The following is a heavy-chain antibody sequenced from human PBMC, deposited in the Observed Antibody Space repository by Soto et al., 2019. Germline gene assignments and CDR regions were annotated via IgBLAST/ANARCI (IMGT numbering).Heavy chain of an antibody. J-gene: IGHJ6*01. CDR3: ARVRCFNGLCHTADYGMDV. D-gene: IGHD2-8*01. CDR2: IIPISGTT. Sequence: GPPVKVSCKASGDVFRSYGINWVRQAPGQGLEWMGGIIPISGTTNYAQKFQGRVAITADESTDTVYMELSRLRSEDTAVYFCARVRCFNGLCHTADYGMDVWG. CDR1: GDVFRSYG. V-gene: IGHV1-69*13.